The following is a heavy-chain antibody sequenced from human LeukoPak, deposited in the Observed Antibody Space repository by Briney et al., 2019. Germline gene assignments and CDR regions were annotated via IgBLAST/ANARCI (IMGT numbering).Heavy chain of an antibody. Sequence: GASLTLTCAASGFTFSSYRMHWFRQAPGKGLEWVSHIRGRGNEKYYVDSVKGRFTISRDNAKNSLYLQMNSLRAEDTAVYYCARLSDDFWSGYSGYYYYGMDVWGQGTTVTVSS. CDR1: GFTFSSYR. J-gene: IGHJ6*02. V-gene: IGHV3-21*05. D-gene: IGHD3-3*01. CDR3: ARLSDDFWSGYSGYYYYGMDV. CDR2: IRGRGNEK.